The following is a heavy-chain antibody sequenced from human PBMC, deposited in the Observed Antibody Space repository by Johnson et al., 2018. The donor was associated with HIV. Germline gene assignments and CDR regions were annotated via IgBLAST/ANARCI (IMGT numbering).Heavy chain of an antibody. CDR3: AKEGSGYFHAFDI. CDR2: IGFDGTKS. D-gene: IGHD3-22*01. Sequence: VQLVESGGGLVQPGGSLRLSCAASGFTFSSYDMHWVRQAPGKGLEWVAFIGFDGTKSYYADSVKGRFTISRDNSKNTLYLQINSLRAEDTAVYYCAKEGSGYFHAFDIWGQGTMVTVSS. CDR1: GFTFSSYD. V-gene: IGHV3-30*02. J-gene: IGHJ3*02.